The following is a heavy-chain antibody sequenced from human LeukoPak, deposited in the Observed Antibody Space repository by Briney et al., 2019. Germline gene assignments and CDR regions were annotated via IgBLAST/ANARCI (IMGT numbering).Heavy chain of an antibody. CDR2: IYYSGST. Sequence: SQTLSLTCTVSGGSISSYYWSWIRQPPGKGLEWIGYIYYSGSTNYNPSLESRVTISVDTSKNQFSLKLSSVTAADTAVYYCAREYSSGWSGAGYWGQGTLVTVSS. J-gene: IGHJ4*02. D-gene: IGHD6-19*01. CDR1: GGSISSYY. V-gene: IGHV4-59*01. CDR3: AREYSSGWSGAGY.